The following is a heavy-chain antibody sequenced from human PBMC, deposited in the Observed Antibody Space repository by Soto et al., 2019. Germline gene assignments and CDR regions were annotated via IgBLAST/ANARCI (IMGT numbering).Heavy chain of an antibody. CDR3: ARGVHYESGGYYYFY. V-gene: IGHV1-69*01. D-gene: IGHD3-22*01. CDR1: GGTFSSYA. J-gene: IGHJ4*02. CDR2: IIPIFGTA. Sequence: QVQLVQSGAEVKKPGSSVKVSCKASGGTFSSYAIDWVRQAPGQGLEWMGGIIPIFGTAKYAQKFQGRVTITADESTSTAYMELRSLGSEDTAVYYCARGVHYESGGYYYFYWGQGTLVTVSS.